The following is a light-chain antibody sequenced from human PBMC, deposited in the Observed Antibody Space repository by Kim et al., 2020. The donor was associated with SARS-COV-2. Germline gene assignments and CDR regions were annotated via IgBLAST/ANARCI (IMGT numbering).Light chain of an antibody. Sequence: GERATLSCRASQSVSNYLGWYQQKPGQAPRLLIYDASNRATGIPARFSGSGSGTDFTLTISSLEPEDFAVYYCQQRSNWPITYGQGTRLEIK. CDR2: DAS. J-gene: IGKJ5*01. V-gene: IGKV3-11*01. CDR3: QQRSNWPIT. CDR1: QSVSNY.